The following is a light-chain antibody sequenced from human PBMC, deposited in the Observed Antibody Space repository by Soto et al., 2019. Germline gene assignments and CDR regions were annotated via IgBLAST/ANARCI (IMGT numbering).Light chain of an antibody. J-gene: IGLJ2*01. V-gene: IGLV3-1*01. Sequence: SYELTQSPSVSVSPGQTATITCSGDKLGNKYVSWYQQKPGQSPVLVIYQDSNRPSGIPERFSGSNSGNTATLTISGTQAMDEADYYCQAWDRNTIFGGGTKVTVL. CDR1: KLGNKY. CDR3: QAWDRNTI. CDR2: QDS.